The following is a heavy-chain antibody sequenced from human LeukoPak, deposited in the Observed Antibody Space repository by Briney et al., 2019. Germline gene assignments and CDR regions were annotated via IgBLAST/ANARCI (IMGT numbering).Heavy chain of an antibody. CDR2: ISGYNGNT. CDR1: GYTFTTYG. D-gene: IGHD3-16*01. J-gene: IGHJ5*02. Sequence: ASVKVSCKASGYTFTTYGIGWVRQAPGQGPEWMGWISGYNGNTNYAQKFQGRVTMTTDTSTSTAYMELRSLRSDDTAVYYCARTSHESVLYWSDPWGQGTLVNVSP. CDR3: ARTSHESVLYWSDP. V-gene: IGHV1-18*01.